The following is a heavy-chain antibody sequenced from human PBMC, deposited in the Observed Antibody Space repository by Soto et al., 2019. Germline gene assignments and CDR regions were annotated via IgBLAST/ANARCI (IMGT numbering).Heavy chain of an antibody. CDR1: GGTFSSYT. J-gene: IGHJ6*02. Sequence: SVKVSCKASGGTFSSYTISWVRQAPGQGLEWMGGIIPIFATTNYAQNFQGRVTITADESTSTAYMELSSLRSEDTAVYYCARGRVGMITFGGVILYGMDVWGQGTTVTVLL. V-gene: IGHV1-69*13. CDR2: IIPIFATT. D-gene: IGHD3-16*02. CDR3: ARGRVGMITFGGVILYGMDV.